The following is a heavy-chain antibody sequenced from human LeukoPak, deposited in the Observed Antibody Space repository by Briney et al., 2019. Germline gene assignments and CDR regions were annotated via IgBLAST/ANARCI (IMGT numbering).Heavy chain of an antibody. CDR3: ARGFDYSTSWLDC. D-gene: IGHD6-13*01. V-gene: IGHV3-7*01. Sequence: GGSLRLSCVASGFTFSSYWMSWVRQAPGKGLEWVANIKQDGSEKYYVDSVKGRFTISRDNAKNSLYLQMNNLRAEDTAVYYCARGFDYSTSWLDCWGQGTLVTVSS. CDR1: GFTFSSYW. J-gene: IGHJ4*02. CDR2: IKQDGSEK.